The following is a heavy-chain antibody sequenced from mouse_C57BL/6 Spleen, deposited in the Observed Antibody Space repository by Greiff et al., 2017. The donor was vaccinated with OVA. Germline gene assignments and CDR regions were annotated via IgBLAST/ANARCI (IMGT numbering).Heavy chain of an antibody. CDR1: GFSLTSYA. J-gene: IGHJ3*01. CDR3: ARLKDDYDGAWFAY. Sequence: VQLVESGPGLVAPSQSLSITCTVSGFSLTSYAISWVRQPPGKGLEWLGVIWTGGGTNYNSALKSRLSISKDNSKSQVFLKMNSLQTDDTARYYCARLKDDYDGAWFAYWGQGTLVTVSA. D-gene: IGHD2-4*01. V-gene: IGHV2-9-1*01. CDR2: IWTGGGT.